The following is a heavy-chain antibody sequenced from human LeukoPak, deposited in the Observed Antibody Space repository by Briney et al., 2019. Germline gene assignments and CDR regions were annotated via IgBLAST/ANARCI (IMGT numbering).Heavy chain of an antibody. D-gene: IGHD5-24*01. CDR2: INWNGGST. J-gene: IGHJ4*02. CDR3: ARDIGWLQLGVLDY. Sequence: PGRSLRLSCAASGFTFDDYGMSWVRQAPGKGLEWVSGINWNGGSTGYADSVKGRFTISRDNAKNSLYLQMNSLRAEDTALYYCARDIGWLQLGVLDYWGQGTLVTVSS. CDR1: GFTFDDYG. V-gene: IGHV3-20*04.